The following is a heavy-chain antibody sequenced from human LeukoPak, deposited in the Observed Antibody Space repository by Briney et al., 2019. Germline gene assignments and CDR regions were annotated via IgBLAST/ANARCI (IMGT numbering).Heavy chain of an antibody. CDR3: ARDYRDYGDPGVYFH. CDR1: GGTFSSYA. V-gene: IGHV1-18*01. D-gene: IGHD4-17*01. Sequence: PPASVKVSCKASGGTFSSYAISWVRQAPGQGLEWMGWISAYNGNTNYAQKLQGRVTMTTDTSTSTAYMELRSLRSDDTAVYYCARDYRDYGDPGVYFHWGQGTLVTVSS. J-gene: IGHJ4*02. CDR2: ISAYNGNT.